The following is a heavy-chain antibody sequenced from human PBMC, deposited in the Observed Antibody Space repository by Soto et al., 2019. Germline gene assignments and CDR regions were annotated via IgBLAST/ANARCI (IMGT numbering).Heavy chain of an antibody. CDR2: IWYDGSNK. CDR1: GFTFSSYG. D-gene: IGHD6-6*01. Sequence: PGGSLRLSCAASGFTFSSYGMHWVRQAPGKGLEWVAVIWYDGSNKYYADSVKGRFTISRDNSKNTLYLQMNSLRAEDTAVYYCARDSGGQLAPDSYFDYWGQGTLVTVSS. CDR3: ARDSGGQLAPDSYFDY. J-gene: IGHJ4*02. V-gene: IGHV3-33*01.